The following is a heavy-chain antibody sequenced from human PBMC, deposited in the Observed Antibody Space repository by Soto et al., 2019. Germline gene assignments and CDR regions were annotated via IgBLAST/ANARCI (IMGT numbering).Heavy chain of an antibody. CDR1: GFTFTKYA. V-gene: IGHV3-23*01. D-gene: IGHD6-13*01. CDR2: ISGGGSIT. J-gene: IGHJ4*02. CDR3: AKTIRGGYSSSWYYFDY. Sequence: GGSLRLSCAASGFTFTKYAMTWVRQAPGEGLGWVSTISGGGSITYYADSLKGRFTISRDNSKNTLYLQINSLRAEDTAVYYCAKTIRGGYSSSWYYFDYRAQRTPVTVSS.